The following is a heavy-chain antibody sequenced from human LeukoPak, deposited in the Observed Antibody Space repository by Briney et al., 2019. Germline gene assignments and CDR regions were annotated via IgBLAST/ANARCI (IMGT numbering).Heavy chain of an antibody. CDR3: AKAGITMIVVVPTVDY. J-gene: IGHJ4*02. D-gene: IGHD3-22*01. CDR2: ISGSGGST. V-gene: IGHV3-23*01. Sequence: GGSLRLSCAASGFTFSSYAMSWVRQAPGKGLEWVSAISGSGGSTYYADSVKGRFTTSRDNSKNTLYLQMNSLRAEDTAVYYCAKAGITMIVVVPTVDYWGQGTLVTVSS. CDR1: GFTFSSYA.